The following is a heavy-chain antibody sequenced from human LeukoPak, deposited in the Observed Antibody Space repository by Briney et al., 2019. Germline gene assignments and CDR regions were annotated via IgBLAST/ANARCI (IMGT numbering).Heavy chain of an antibody. Sequence: GGSLRLSCAASGFTFNNYAMSWVRQAPGKGLEWVAVIWYDGSNKYYADSVKGRFTNSRDNSKNTLYLQMNSLRAEDTAVYYCARDAVAGTGFDYWGQGTLVTVSS. D-gene: IGHD6-19*01. V-gene: IGHV3-33*08. CDR1: GFTFNNYA. J-gene: IGHJ4*02. CDR3: ARDAVAGTGFDY. CDR2: IWYDGSNK.